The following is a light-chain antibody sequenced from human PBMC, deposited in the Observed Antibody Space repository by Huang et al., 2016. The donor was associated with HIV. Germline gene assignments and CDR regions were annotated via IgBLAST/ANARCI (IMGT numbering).Light chain of an antibody. CDR1: ESLNNK. CDR2: STS. CDR3: QQYSNWPPMYT. Sequence: EVVMTQSPGTLSVSPGKRATLSCKTSESLNNKLVWYQQKPGQAPSLLIYSTSTRATGVPARFSGGGSGTEFTLTISSLQSEDFGIYYCQQYSNWPPMYTFGQGTKLEI. J-gene: IGKJ2*01. V-gene: IGKV3-15*01.